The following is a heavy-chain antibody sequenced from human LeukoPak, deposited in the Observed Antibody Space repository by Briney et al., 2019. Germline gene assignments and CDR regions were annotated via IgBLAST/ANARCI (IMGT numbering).Heavy chain of an antibody. Sequence: SVKVSCKAPGDTLITHFISWVRQAPGQGLEWVGRIVPVIGVATYAQSLQGRVIITADRSTNTAYMELSSLRFEDSAVYFCARHSSRGHYYDFDFWGQGSLATVSS. CDR1: GDTLITHF. J-gene: IGHJ4*02. CDR2: IVPVIGVA. V-gene: IGHV1-69*02. CDR3: ARHSSRGHYYDFDF. D-gene: IGHD3-22*01.